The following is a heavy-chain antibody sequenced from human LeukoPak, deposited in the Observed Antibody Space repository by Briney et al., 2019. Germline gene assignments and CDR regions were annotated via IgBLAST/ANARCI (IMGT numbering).Heavy chain of an antibody. V-gene: IGHV3-23*01. J-gene: IGHJ4*02. CDR1: GFTFSSYA. CDR2: ISGSGGST. CDR3: AKWGTYYDFWSGYYFDY. Sequence: GGSLRLSCAASGFTFSSYAMSWVRQAPGKGLEWVSAISGSGGSTYYADSVKGRFTISRHNSKNTLYLQMNSLRAEDTAVYYCAKWGTYYDFWSGYYFDYWGQGTLVTVSS. D-gene: IGHD3-3*01.